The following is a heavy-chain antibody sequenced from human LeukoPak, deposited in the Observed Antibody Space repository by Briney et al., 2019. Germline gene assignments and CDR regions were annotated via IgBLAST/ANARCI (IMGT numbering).Heavy chain of an antibody. CDR2: ISGSGGST. V-gene: IGHV3-23*01. CDR1: GFTFSSYA. CDR3: AKDGSWTYYFDY. Sequence: PGGSLRLSCAASGFTFSSYAMSWVRQAPGKGLEWVSAISGSGGSTYYADSVKGRFTISGDNSKNTLYLQMNSLRAEDTAVYYCAKDGSWTYYFDYWGQGTLVTVSS. D-gene: IGHD6-13*01. J-gene: IGHJ4*02.